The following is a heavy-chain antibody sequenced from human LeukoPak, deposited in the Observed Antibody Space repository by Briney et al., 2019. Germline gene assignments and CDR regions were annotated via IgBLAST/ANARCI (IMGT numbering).Heavy chain of an antibody. V-gene: IGHV3-7*03. CDR1: GLTVSNHW. CDR2: IREERGQE. CDR3: ASLDTAKQPLANH. J-gene: IGHJ5*02. D-gene: IGHD5-18*01. Sequence: GGSLRLSCVASGLTVSNHWMSWVRQAPGKGLEWVANIREERGQEYYVDSVKGRFTVSKNSAKNSLYLQMNTLRVEDTAMYYCASLDTAKQPLANHWGQGTLVTVSS.